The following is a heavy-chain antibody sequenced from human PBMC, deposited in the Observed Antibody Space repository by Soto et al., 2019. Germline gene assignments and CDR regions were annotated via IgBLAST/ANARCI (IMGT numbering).Heavy chain of an antibody. CDR2: IVVGSGTT. Sequence: SVKVSCKTSGSTFSNSAVQWVRQARGQRLEWMGWIVVGSGTTNYAQKFREGVTITRDMSTSTAHMEVSSLTSEDTAVYYCAAELYSGGSCCSFDIWGQGTMVTISS. D-gene: IGHD2-15*01. J-gene: IGHJ3*02. V-gene: IGHV1-58*01. CDR3: AAELYSGGSCCSFDI. CDR1: GSTFSNSA.